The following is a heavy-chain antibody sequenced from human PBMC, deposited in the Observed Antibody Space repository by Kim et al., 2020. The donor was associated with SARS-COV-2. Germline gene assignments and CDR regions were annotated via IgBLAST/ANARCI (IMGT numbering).Heavy chain of an antibody. V-gene: IGHV3-30*18. CDR2: ISYDGSNK. CDR1: GFTFSSYG. J-gene: IGHJ4*02. Sequence: GGSLRLSCAASGFTFSSYGMHWVRQAPGKGLEWVAVISYDGSNKYYADSVKGRFTISRDNSKNTLYLQMNSLRAEDTAVYYCAKDAAYYSYGEFDYWGQGTLVTVSS. D-gene: IGHD5-18*01. CDR3: AKDAAYYSYGEFDY.